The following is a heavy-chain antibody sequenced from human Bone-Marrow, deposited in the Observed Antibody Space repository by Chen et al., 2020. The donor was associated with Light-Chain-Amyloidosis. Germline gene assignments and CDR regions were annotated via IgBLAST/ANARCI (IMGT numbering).Heavy chain of an antibody. D-gene: IGHD3-22*01. CDR1: GGSIRSSSYY. CDR3: ARRSYYDSSGYYRGGFDY. CDR2: IYYSGST. J-gene: IGHJ4*02. V-gene: IGHV4-39*01. Sequence: QLQLQESGPGLVKPSETLSLTCTVSGGSIRSSSYYWGWIRQPPGKGLEWIGSIYYSGSTYYNPSLKSRVTISVDTSKNQFSLKLSSVTAADTAVYYCARRSYYDSSGYYRGGFDYWGQGTLVTVSS.